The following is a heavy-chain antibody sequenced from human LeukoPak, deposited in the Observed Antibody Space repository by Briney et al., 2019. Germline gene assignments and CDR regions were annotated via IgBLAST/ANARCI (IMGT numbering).Heavy chain of an antibody. CDR2: IIPIFGTA. V-gene: IGHV1-69*13. J-gene: IGHJ4*02. D-gene: IGHD1-26*01. CDR3: ASAPVGATTFYFDY. Sequence: GASVKVSCKASGGTFSGYAISWVRQAPGQGLEWMGGIIPIFGTANYAQKFQGRVTITADESTSTAYMELSSLRSEDTAVYYCASAPVGATTFYFDYWGQGTLVTVSS. CDR1: GGTFSGYA.